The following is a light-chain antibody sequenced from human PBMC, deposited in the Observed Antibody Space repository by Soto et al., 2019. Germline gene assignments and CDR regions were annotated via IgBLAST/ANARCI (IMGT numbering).Light chain of an antibody. Sequence: DIQMNQSPSSLSASIGARVTIACRASQTIHSYLNWYQQKPGKAPKLLISSASSLQSGVPSRFSGGGFGTDFTLTISSLQPEDFATYYCQQSHDVPLSFGQGTKVEI. CDR3: QQSHDVPLS. J-gene: IGKJ1*01. V-gene: IGKV1-39*01. CDR1: QTIHSY. CDR2: SAS.